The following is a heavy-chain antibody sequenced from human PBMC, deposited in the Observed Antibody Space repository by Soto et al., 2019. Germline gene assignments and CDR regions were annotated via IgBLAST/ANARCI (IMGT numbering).Heavy chain of an antibody. CDR1: GYTFTTYD. V-gene: IGHV1-8*01. D-gene: IGHD3-3*01. CDR2: MDPNSGSP. J-gene: IGHJ6*02. Sequence: QAQLVQSGAEVRKPGASVKVSCKASGYTFTTYDINWVRQAPGQGLEWLGWMDPNSGSPGYAQNFQGRITMTRNISRNTAHMELSSLQSEDTAVYYCARERKFDFWRKGLDVWGQGTTVTVSS. CDR3: ARERKFDFWRKGLDV.